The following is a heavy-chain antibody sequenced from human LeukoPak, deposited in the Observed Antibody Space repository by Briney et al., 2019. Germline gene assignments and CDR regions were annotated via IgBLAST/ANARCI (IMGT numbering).Heavy chain of an antibody. Sequence: SETLSPTCTVSGGSISSSSYYWGWIRQPPGKGLEWIGSIYYSGSTYYNPSLKSRVTISVDTSKNQFSLKLSSVTAADTAVYFCAGGIGYATSPADHLGQGTLVIVSS. V-gene: IGHV4-39*07. CDR1: GGSISSSSYY. CDR2: IYYSGST. CDR3: AGGIGYATSPADH. D-gene: IGHD6-13*01. J-gene: IGHJ5*02.